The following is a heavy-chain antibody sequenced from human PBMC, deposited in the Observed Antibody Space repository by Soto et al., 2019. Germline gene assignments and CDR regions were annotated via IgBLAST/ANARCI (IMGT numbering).Heavy chain of an antibody. J-gene: IGHJ4*02. D-gene: IGHD3-22*01. V-gene: IGHV3-23*01. CDR2: ISGSGLST. CDR3: AKTYYYDSSGYYVFDY. CDR1: EFTFSSYE. Sequence: GGSLRLSCAASEFTFSSYEMSWVRQAPGKGPEWVSVISGSGLSTYYADSVKGRFTISRDNSKNTLYLQMNSLRAEDTAVYYCAKTYYYDSSGYYVFDYWGQGTLVTVSS.